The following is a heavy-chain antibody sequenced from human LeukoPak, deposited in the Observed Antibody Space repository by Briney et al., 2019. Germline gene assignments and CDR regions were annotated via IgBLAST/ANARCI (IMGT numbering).Heavy chain of an antibody. D-gene: IGHD6-13*01. CDR1: GFTFSNYM. J-gene: IGHJ4*02. CDR3: AKDIYREYSSSWVIDY. Sequence: GGSLRLSCAASGFTFSNYMMHWVRQAPGKGLVWVSRIKSDGITITYADSVKGRFTISRDIAKNSLYLQMNSLRAEDTALYYCAKDIYREYSSSWVIDYWGQGTLVTVSS. V-gene: IGHV3-74*01. CDR2: IKSDGITI.